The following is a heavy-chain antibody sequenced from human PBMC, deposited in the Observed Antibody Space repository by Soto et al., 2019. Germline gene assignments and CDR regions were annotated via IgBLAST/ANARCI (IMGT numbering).Heavy chain of an antibody. Sequence: SETLSLTCAVYGGSLSGYYWSWIRQPPGKGLEWIGEINHSGSTNYNPSLKSRVTISVDTSKNQFSLKLSSVTAADTAVYYCAGTDITMVRGVMASRYYYYGMDVWGQGTTVTVSS. CDR1: GGSLSGYY. CDR3: AGTDITMVRGVMASRYYYYGMDV. D-gene: IGHD3-10*01. CDR2: INHSGST. J-gene: IGHJ6*02. V-gene: IGHV4-34*01.